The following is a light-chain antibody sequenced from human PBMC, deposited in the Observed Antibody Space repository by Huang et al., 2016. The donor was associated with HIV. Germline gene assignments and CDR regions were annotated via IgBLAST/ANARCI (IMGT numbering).Light chain of an antibody. CDR2: GSS. CDR3: QQYNNWRLS. V-gene: IGKV3-15*01. J-gene: IGKJ4*01. CDR1: KSVSTN. Sequence: VMTQSPATLSLSPGESATLSCRANKSVSTNLAWYQQRFGQAPRILIYGSSTRASGVPARFSVSGSGTDFTLTISSLQSDDVALYFCQQYNNWRLSFGGGTKVDI.